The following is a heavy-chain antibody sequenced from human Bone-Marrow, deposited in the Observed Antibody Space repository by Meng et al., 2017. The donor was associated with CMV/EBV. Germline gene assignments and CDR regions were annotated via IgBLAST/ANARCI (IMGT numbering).Heavy chain of an antibody. Sequence: ASVKVSCKASGYTFTSYGISWVRQAPGQGLEWMGWISAYNGNTNYAQKLQGRVTMTTDTSTSTAYMELSSLRSEDTAVYYCARGNRGRIAAAGYYYYYGMGFWGQGNTVTVAS. V-gene: IGHV1-18*01. CDR1: GYTFTSYG. J-gene: IGHJ6*02. CDR2: ISAYNGNT. CDR3: ARGNRGRIAAAGYYYYYGMGF. D-gene: IGHD6-13*01.